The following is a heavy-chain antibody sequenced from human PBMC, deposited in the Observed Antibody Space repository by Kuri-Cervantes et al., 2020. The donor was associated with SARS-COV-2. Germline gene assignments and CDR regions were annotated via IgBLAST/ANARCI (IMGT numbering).Heavy chain of an antibody. CDR1: GFTFSSYA. CDR3: AKVESQVEDVYVGDYWGYFDY. J-gene: IGHJ4*02. V-gene: IGHV3-23*01. CDR2: ISGSGGST. Sequence: GGSLRLSCAASGFTFSSYAMSWVRQAPGKGLEWVSAISGSGGSTCYTDSVKGRFTISRDNSKNTLYLQMNSLRAEDTAVYYCAKVESQVEDVYVGDYWGYFDYWGQGTLVTVSS. D-gene: IGHD4-17*01.